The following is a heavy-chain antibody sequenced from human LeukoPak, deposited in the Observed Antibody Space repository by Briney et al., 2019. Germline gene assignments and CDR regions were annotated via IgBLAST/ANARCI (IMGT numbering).Heavy chain of an antibody. CDR2: INWDGSRI. Sequence: PGGSLRLSCAASGFTFEDHTMYRVRQAPGKGLEWVSGINWDGSRIGYADAVKGRFTISRDSAKKSLYLQMNSLRTEDTALYYCARASYYYDTSGLGALDIWGQGTLVTVSS. CDR3: ARASYYYDTSGLGALDI. D-gene: IGHD3-22*01. V-gene: IGHV3-9*01. J-gene: IGHJ3*02. CDR1: GFTFEDHT.